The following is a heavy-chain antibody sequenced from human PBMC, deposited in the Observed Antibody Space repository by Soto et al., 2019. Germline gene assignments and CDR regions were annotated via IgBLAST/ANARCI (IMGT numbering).Heavy chain of an antibody. CDR3: TEDYSNYGNYYGMDV. CDR2: IKSKTDGGTT. Sequence: EVQLVESGGGLVKPGGSLRLSCAASGFTFSNAWMNWVRQAPGKGLEWVGRIKSKTDGGTTDYAAPVKGRFTISRDDSKNTLYLQMNSPKTEDTAVYYCTEDYSNYGNYYGMDVWGQGTTVTVSS. J-gene: IGHJ6*02. V-gene: IGHV3-15*07. D-gene: IGHD4-4*01. CDR1: GFTFSNAW.